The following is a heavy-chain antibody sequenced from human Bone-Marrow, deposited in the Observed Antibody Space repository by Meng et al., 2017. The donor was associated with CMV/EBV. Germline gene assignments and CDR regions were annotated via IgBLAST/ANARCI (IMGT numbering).Heavy chain of an antibody. D-gene: IGHD5-18*01. J-gene: IGHJ3*02. CDR3: ARVRGGYSYFTPDI. Sequence: GRSLKISCAASGFTFSSYSMNWVRQAPGKGLEWVSYISSSSSTIYYADSVKGRFTISRDNAKNSLYLQMNSLRAEDTAVYYCARVRGGYSYFTPDIWGQGTRVTVSS. CDR2: ISSSSSTI. CDR1: GFTFSSYS. V-gene: IGHV3-48*04.